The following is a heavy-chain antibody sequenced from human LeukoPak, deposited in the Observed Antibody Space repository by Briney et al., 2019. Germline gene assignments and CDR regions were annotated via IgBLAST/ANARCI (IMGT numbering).Heavy chain of an antibody. Sequence: PGRSLRLSCAASGFAFSSYAMHWVRQAPGKGLEWVAVISYDGSNKYYADSVKGRFTISRDNSKNTLYLQVNSLRAEDTAVYYCAKDRPVDYWGQGTLVTVSS. J-gene: IGHJ4*02. CDR2: ISYDGSNK. V-gene: IGHV3-30-3*01. CDR3: AKDRPVDY. CDR1: GFAFSSYA.